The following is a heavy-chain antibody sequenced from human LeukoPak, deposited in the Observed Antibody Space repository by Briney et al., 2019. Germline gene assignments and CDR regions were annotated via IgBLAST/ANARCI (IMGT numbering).Heavy chain of an antibody. CDR1: EFTFSGYW. CDR3: ARDSSYGRFDY. Sequence: PGASLRLSCAASEFTFSGYWMSWVRQAPGKGLELVANIKEDGSEKYYVDSVKGRFTISRDNAKNSLYLQMNSLRAEDTAVYYCARDSSYGRFDYWGQGTLVTVSS. V-gene: IGHV3-7*01. J-gene: IGHJ4*02. CDR2: IKEDGSEK. D-gene: IGHD5-18*01.